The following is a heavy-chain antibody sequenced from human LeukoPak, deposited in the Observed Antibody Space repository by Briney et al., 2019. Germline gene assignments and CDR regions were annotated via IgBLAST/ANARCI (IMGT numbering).Heavy chain of an antibody. CDR3: ARGIAAAGLLYFDY. CDR2: IIPIFGTA. CDR1: GGTFSSYA. Sequence: SVKVSCKASGGTFSSYAISWVRQAPGQGLEWMGGIIPIFGTANYAQKSQGRVTITADESTSTAYMELSSLRSEDTAVYYCARGIAAAGLLYFDYWGQGTLVTVSS. J-gene: IGHJ4*02. D-gene: IGHD6-13*01. V-gene: IGHV1-69*13.